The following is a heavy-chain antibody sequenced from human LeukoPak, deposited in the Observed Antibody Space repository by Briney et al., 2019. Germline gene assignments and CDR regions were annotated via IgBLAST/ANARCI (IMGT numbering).Heavy chain of an antibody. J-gene: IGHJ4*02. V-gene: IGHV3-74*01. Sequence: GGSLRLSCAASGFTFSSYWTHWVRQAPGKGLVWVSRINSDGSSTSYADSVKGRFTISRDNAKNTLYLQMNSLRAEDTAVYYCARSGYSSGWYVYDYWGQGTLVTVSS. CDR3: ARSGYSSGWYVYDY. CDR2: INSDGSST. D-gene: IGHD6-19*01. CDR1: GFTFSSYW.